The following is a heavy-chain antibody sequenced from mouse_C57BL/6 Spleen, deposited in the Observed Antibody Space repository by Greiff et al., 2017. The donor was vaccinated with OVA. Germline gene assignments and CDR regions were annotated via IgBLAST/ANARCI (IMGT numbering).Heavy chain of an antibody. CDR3: ERSGGYDGYAMDY. CDR1: GYTFTSYW. Sequence: QVQLQQPGAELVKPGASVKMSCKASGYTFTSYWITWVKQRPGQGLEWIGDIYPGSGSTNYNEKFKSKATLTVDTSSSTAYMQLSSLTSEDSAVYYCERSGGYDGYAMDYWGQGTSVTVSS. J-gene: IGHJ4*01. CDR2: IYPGSGST. D-gene: IGHD2-2*01. V-gene: IGHV1-55*01.